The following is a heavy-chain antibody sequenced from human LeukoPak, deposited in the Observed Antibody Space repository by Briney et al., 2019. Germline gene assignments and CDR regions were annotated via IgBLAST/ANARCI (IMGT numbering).Heavy chain of an antibody. J-gene: IGHJ2*01. CDR2: IYYSGST. CDR1: GGSISSYY. V-gene: IGHV4-59*01. Sequence: SETLSLTCTVSGGSISSYYWSWIRQPPGKGLEWIGYIYYSGSTNYNPSLKSRVTISVDTSKNQFSLKLSSVTAADTAVYYCARWGDYGGNFFPRHWYFDLWGRGTLVTVSS. CDR3: ARWGDYGGNFFPRHWYFDL. D-gene: IGHD4-23*01.